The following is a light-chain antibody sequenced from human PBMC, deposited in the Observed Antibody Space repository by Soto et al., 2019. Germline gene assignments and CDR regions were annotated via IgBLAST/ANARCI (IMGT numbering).Light chain of an antibody. CDR2: EVI. CDR3: PSFTSSKTWV. J-gene: IGLJ3*02. Sequence: QSALTQPASVSGSPGQSIAISCTGTSSDVGGYDYVSWFQQHPGRAPKLLIYEVINRPSGVSTRFSGSKSGNTASLTISGLQAEDEADFYCPSFTSSKTWVFGGGTKLTVL. V-gene: IGLV2-14*01. CDR1: SSDVGGYDY.